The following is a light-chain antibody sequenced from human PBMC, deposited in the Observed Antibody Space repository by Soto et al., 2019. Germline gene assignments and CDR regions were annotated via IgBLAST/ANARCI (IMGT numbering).Light chain of an antibody. V-gene: IGLV3-25*03. CDR3: QSADSSGTYVV. Sequence: SYELTQPPSVSVSPGQTDRITCSGDALPNQYAYWYQQKPGQAPVLVIYKDSERPSGIPERFSGSSSGTTVTLTISGVQAEDEADYYCQSADSSGTYVVFGGGTKLTVL. J-gene: IGLJ2*01. CDR2: KDS. CDR1: ALPNQY.